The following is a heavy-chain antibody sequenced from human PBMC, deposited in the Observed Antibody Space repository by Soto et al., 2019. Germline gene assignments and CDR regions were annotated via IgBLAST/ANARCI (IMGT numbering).Heavy chain of an antibody. J-gene: IGHJ5*02. Sequence: SETLSLTCTVSGGSISSYYWSWIRQPPGKGLEWIGYIYYSGSTNYNPSLKSRVTISVDTSKNQFSLKLSSVTAADTAVYYCARSYDITSFDWFDPWGQGTLVTVS. CDR1: GGSISSYY. CDR3: ARSYDITSFDWFDP. V-gene: IGHV4-59*01. D-gene: IGHD3-9*01. CDR2: IYYSGST.